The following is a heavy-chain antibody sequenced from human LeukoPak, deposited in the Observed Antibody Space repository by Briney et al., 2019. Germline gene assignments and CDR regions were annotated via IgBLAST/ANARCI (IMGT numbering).Heavy chain of an antibody. J-gene: IGHJ4*02. CDR2: IKQDGSEK. D-gene: IGHD6-13*01. Sequence: GGSLRLSCAASGFTFTNYWRRWVRQAPGKGLEWVANIKQDGSEKHYVDSVKGRFTISRDNAKNSLYLQMNSLRDEDTAVYYCTTSYSSSWYASGTDYWGQGTLVTVSS. V-gene: IGHV3-7*01. CDR1: GFTFTNYW. CDR3: TTSYSSSWYASGTDY.